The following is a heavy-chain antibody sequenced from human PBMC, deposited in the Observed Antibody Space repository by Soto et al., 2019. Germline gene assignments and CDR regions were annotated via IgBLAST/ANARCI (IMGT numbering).Heavy chain of an antibody. V-gene: IGHV1-18*04. CDR3: ARVLGIAKSSVPTVDP. Sequence: ASVKVCCKASGNTFNRYGSNWVRQAPGQGLEWMGWIDNENGETKYAETLQGRVSMTADTSTNKAYMELKNLKSDDTAIYYCARVLGIAKSSVPTVDPW. D-gene: IGHD6-13*01. CDR2: IDNENGET. CDR1: GNTFNRYG. J-gene: IGHJ5*02.